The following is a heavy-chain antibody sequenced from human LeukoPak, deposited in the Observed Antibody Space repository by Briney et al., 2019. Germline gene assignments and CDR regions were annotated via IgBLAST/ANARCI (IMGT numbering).Heavy chain of an antibody. J-gene: IGHJ6*02. CDR1: GFTFSKFW. CDR2: LNGDGRVT. Sequence: GGSLRLSCAASGFTFSKFWTYWVRQAPGKRPVWVSRLNGDGRVTNYADSVKGRFTISRDNAKNTVYLQMNSLRDEDTAVYYCARDTRADSSSWYGIHYYYYYGMDVWGQGTTVTVSS. D-gene: IGHD6-13*01. V-gene: IGHV3-74*01. CDR3: ARDTRADSSSWYGIHYYYYYGMDV.